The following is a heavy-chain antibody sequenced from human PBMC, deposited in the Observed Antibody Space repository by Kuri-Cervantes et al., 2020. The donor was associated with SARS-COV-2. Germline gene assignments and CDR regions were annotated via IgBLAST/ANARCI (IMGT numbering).Heavy chain of an antibody. CDR1: GFTFRSYV. CDR3: AKDLSTVTRPWYFDY. CDR2: ISGGGDYT. V-gene: IGHV3-23*01. J-gene: IGHJ4*02. Sequence: GGSLRLSCAASGFTFRSYVMSWVRQAPGKGLEWASSISGGGDYTHYADSVKGRFTISRDKDTLYLQINNLRTEDTAVYYCAKDLSTVTRPWYFDYWGQGTLVTVSS. D-gene: IGHD4-17*01.